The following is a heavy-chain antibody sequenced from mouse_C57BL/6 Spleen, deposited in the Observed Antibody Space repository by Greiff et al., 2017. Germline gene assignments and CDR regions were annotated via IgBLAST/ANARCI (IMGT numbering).Heavy chain of an antibody. D-gene: IGHD1-1*01. CDR2: INPNYGCT. CDR3: ARAYYGCSSPAY. V-gene: IGHV1-26*01. Sequence: EVQLQQSGPELVKPGASVKISCKASGYTFTDYYMNWVKQSHGKSLEWIGDINPNYGCTSYNQKFKGKDTLTVDKSSSTASMELRSLTSEDSAVYYCARAYYGCSSPAYWGQGTLVTVSA. CDR1: GYTFTDYY. J-gene: IGHJ3*01.